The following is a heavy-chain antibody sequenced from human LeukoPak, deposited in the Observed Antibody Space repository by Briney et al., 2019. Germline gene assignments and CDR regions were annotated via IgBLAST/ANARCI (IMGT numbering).Heavy chain of an antibody. CDR2: INPKSGGT. V-gene: IGHV1-2*02. CDR3: ARLSGDHAY. Sequence: ASVKISCKASGYTFTSYYIHWVRQAPGQGLEWMAMINPKSGGTNYAQKFQGRVTTTSDTSLSTAYMEFRSLTFDDAAIYYCARLSGDHAYWGQGTLVTVSS. J-gene: IGHJ4*02. D-gene: IGHD7-27*01. CDR1: GYTFTSYY.